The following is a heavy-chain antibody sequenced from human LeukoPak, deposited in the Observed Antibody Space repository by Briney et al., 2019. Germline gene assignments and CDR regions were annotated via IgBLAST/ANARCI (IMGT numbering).Heavy chain of an antibody. CDR2: MYYDGSS. Sequence: PSETLSLTCTVSGGSINSGTFYWGWIRQPPGKGLEWIGSMYYDGSSYYNPSLKSRVTTSVDTSKNQFSLKLTSVTAADTAVYYCARINFNPDYWGQGTLVSVSS. V-gene: IGHV4-39*01. CDR3: ARINFNPDY. J-gene: IGHJ4*02. D-gene: IGHD1-14*01. CDR1: GGSINSGTFY.